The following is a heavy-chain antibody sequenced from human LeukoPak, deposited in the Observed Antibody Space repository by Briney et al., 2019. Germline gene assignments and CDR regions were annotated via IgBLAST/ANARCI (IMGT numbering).Heavy chain of an antibody. CDR3: AKDTDSSGFYYFDY. V-gene: IGHV3-9*01. J-gene: IGHJ4*02. CDR2: ISWNSGSI. CDR1: GFTLDDLG. D-gene: IGHD6-19*01. Sequence: GGSMRLSWAAYGFTLDDLGIHWVRQAPRKGLGWGSGISWNSGSIGYADSVKGRFTISRDNAKNSLYLQMDSLRAEDTALYYCAKDTDSSGFYYFDYWGQGTLVTVSS.